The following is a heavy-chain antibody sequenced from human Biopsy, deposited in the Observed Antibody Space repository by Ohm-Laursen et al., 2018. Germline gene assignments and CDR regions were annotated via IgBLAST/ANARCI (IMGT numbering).Heavy chain of an antibody. CDR2: IHHSGST. J-gene: IGHJ6*02. CDR1: GVSITAYY. Sequence: TLSLTWTVSGVSITAYYWSWIRQPPGKGLECIGNIHHSGSTNYNPSLKSRLTISVDTSKNQFSLKLSSVTAAGTAVYYCARMDCSGGSCHYYSYGMDVWGQGTTVTVSS. V-gene: IGHV4-4*09. CDR3: ARMDCSGGSCHYYSYGMDV. D-gene: IGHD2-15*01.